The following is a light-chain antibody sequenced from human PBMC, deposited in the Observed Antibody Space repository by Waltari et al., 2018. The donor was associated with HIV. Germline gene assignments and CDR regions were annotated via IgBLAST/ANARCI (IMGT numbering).Light chain of an antibody. CDR3: AAWDDSLNDSYV. V-gene: IGLV1-44*01. CDR1: SSNIGSNA. J-gene: IGLJ1*01. CDR2: SNN. Sequence: QSVLTQPPSASGTPGQRVTISCSGSSSNIGSNAVNWYQQLPGTAPKLLIYSNNRRPSWFPDRFSGSKSGTSASLAISGLQSDDEADYYCAAWDDSLNDSYVFGPGTKVTVL.